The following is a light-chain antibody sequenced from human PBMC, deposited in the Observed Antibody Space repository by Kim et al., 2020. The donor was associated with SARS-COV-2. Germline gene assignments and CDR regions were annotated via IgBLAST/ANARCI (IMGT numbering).Light chain of an antibody. CDR2: GVS. CDR1: QRVTRY. J-gene: IGKJ2*01. CDR3: LQYDNWPFT. V-gene: IGKV3-15*01. Sequence: SVSPGDRVTLSCRSSQRVTRYLVWYQQKPGQAPRLLISGVSTRATDIPARFSGSGSGTEFTLTISSLQSEDFAVYYCLQYDNWPFTFGQGTKLEI.